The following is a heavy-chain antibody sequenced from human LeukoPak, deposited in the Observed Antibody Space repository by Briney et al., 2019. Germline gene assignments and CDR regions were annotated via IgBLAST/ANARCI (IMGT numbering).Heavy chain of an antibody. CDR1: GGSFSGYY. D-gene: IGHD3-3*01. Sequence: SETLSLTCAVYGGSFSGYYWSWIRQPPGKGLEWIGEINHSGSTNYNPSLKSRVTISVGTSKNQFSLKLSSVTAADTAVYYCARGFGYDFWSGYPPQAALRVFDPWGQGTLVTVSS. J-gene: IGHJ5*02. V-gene: IGHV4-34*01. CDR3: ARGFGYDFWSGYPPQAALRVFDP. CDR2: INHSGST.